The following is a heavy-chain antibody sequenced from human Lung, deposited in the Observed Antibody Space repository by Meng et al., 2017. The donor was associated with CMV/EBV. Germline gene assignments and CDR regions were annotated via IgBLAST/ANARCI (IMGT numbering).Heavy chain of an antibody. D-gene: IGHD6-6*01. Sequence: QVQLQESGPGLVKPSQTLSLTCTVSGGSISSGDYYWSWIRQPPGKGLEWIGYIYYTGSTYYNPSLKSRVIISVDTSKNQFSLKLNSVTAADTAVYFCARDLSQYWGSSTGTYSDSWGQGTLVTVSS. CDR2: IYYTGST. J-gene: IGHJ4*02. CDR1: GGSISSGDYY. V-gene: IGHV4-30-4*01. CDR3: ARDLSQYWGSSTGTYSDS.